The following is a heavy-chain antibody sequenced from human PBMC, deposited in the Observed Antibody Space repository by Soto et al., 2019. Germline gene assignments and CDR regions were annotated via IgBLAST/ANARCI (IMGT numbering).Heavy chain of an antibody. D-gene: IGHD6-6*01. Sequence: ASVKVSCKVSGYSLTELSIHWVRQAPEKGLEWMGSFDPEDGQTINKQKFQGRVTITADASATTAYMELSSLRSEDTAVYYCARESSSPNYYYYGMDVWGQGTTVTVSS. CDR2: FDPEDGQT. CDR1: GYSLTELS. CDR3: ARESSSPNYYYYGMDV. V-gene: IGHV1-24*01. J-gene: IGHJ6*02.